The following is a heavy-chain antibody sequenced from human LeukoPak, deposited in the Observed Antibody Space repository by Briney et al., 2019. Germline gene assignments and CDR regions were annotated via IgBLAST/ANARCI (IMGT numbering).Heavy chain of an antibody. Sequence: GGSLRLSCAASGFTFSSYWMHWVRQAPGKGLVWVSHIYRDGSSTSYADSVKGRFTISRDNAKNTLYLQMNSLRAEDTAVYYCTRDEYGGSPGHWGQGTLVTVSS. CDR1: GFTFSSYW. CDR2: IYRDGSST. V-gene: IGHV3-74*01. J-gene: IGHJ4*02. CDR3: TRDEYGGSPGH. D-gene: IGHD4-23*01.